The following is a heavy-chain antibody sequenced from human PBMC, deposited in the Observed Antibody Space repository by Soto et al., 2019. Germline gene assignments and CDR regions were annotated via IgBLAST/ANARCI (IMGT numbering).Heavy chain of an antibody. V-gene: IGHV1-3*01. CDR2: INPGNGDT. CDR1: GYSFTKYG. D-gene: IGHD2-2*01. CDR3: ARTDCSSTSCYNYYYYGMDV. Sequence: ASVKVSCKTSGYSFTKYGLHCVRRAPGQMLEWMGWINPGNGDTKYSQKFQGRVTITRDTSATTAYMELSSLRSEDSAVFYCARTDCSSTSCYNYYYYGMDVWGQGTTVTVSS. J-gene: IGHJ6*02.